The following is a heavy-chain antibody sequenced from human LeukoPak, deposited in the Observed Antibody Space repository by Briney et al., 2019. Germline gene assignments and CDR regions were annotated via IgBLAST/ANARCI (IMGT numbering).Heavy chain of an antibody. Sequence: GGSLRLSCAASGFTFDDYGMSWVRQAPGKGLEWVSGINCNGGSTGYADSVKGRFTISRDNAKNSLYLQMNSLRAEDTALYYCAVSYYDSSGFDYWGQGTLVTVSS. CDR3: AVSYYDSSGFDY. CDR1: GFTFDDYG. V-gene: IGHV3-20*04. D-gene: IGHD3-22*01. J-gene: IGHJ4*02. CDR2: INCNGGST.